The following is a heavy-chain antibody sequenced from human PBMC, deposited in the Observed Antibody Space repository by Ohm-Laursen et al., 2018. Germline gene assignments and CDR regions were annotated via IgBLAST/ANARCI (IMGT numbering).Heavy chain of an antibody. CDR3: AKGAGDY. D-gene: IGHD3-10*01. V-gene: IGHV3-23*01. CDR1: GFTFSSSA. CDR2: ITSGGDT. Sequence: SLRLYCSASGFTFSSSAMSWVRQAPGKGLEWVSIITSGGDTYYADSVKGRFTISRDNSKNTLYLQMNSLRADDTAVYYCAKGAGDYWGQGTLVTVSS. J-gene: IGHJ4*02.